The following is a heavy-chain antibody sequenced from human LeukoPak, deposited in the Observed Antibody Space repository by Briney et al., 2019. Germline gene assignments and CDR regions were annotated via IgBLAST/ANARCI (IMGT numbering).Heavy chain of an antibody. J-gene: IGHJ6*03. D-gene: IGHD6-6*01. CDR2: ISSSSSYI. CDR1: GFTFSSYS. V-gene: IGHV3-21*01. Sequence: PGGSLRLSCAASGFTFSSYSMNWVRQAPGKGLEWVSSISSSSSYIYYADSVKGRFTISRDNAKNSLYLQMNSLRAEDTAVYYCAREFGSSSPAYYYYYMDVWGKGTTVTISS. CDR3: AREFGSSSPAYYYYYMDV.